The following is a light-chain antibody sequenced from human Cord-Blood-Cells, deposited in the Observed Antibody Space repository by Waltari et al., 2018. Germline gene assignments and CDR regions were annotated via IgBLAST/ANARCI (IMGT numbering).Light chain of an antibody. Sequence: QSALTPPASVSGSPGHSITISCTGTSIDVGGYNYVSWYQQHPGKAPNLMIYDVRKRPSGVSNRFSGSKSGNTASLTISGLQAEDEADYYCSSYTSSSTYVFGTGTKVTVL. CDR2: DVR. J-gene: IGLJ1*01. V-gene: IGLV2-14*01. CDR1: SIDVGGYNY. CDR3: SSYTSSSTYV.